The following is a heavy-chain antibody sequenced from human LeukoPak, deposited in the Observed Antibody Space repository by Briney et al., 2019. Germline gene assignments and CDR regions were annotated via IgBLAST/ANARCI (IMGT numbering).Heavy chain of an antibody. V-gene: IGHV3-23*01. J-gene: IGHJ4*02. CDR3: AKDSGGSYSAPLFGY. CDR1: GFTFSSYA. CDR2: ISGSGGST. Sequence: GGSLRLSCAASGFTFSSYAMSWVRQAPGKGLEWVSAISGSGGSTYYADSVKGRFTISRDNSKNTLYLQMNSLRAEDTALYYCAKDSGGSYSAPLFGYWGQGTLVTVSS. D-gene: IGHD1-26*01.